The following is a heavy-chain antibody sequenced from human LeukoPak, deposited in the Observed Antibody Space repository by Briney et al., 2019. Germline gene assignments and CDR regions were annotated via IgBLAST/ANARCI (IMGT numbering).Heavy chain of an antibody. CDR3: ARADSSIAARLSRSSIFNYYYYMDV. CDR1: GFTFSSYE. J-gene: IGHJ6*03. D-gene: IGHD6-6*01. CDR2: IKQDGSEK. V-gene: IGHV3-7*01. Sequence: GGSLRLSCAASGFTFSSYEMNWVRQAPGKGLEWVANIKQDGSEKYYVDSVKRRFTISRDNAKNSLYLQMNSLRAEDTAVYYCARADSSIAARLSRSSIFNYYYYMDVWGKGTTVTVSS.